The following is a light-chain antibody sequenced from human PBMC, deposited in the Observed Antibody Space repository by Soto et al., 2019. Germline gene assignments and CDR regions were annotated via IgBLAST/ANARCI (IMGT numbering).Light chain of an antibody. CDR2: DVS. V-gene: IGLV2-14*01. J-gene: IGLJ2*01. Sequence: QSALTQPASASRSPGQSITISCTGTSSDVGGYNYVSWYQQHPGKAPKLMIYDVSNRPSGVSNRFSGSKSGNTASLTISGLQAEDEADYYCSSYTSSSTLVFGGGTKLTLL. CDR3: SSYTSSSTLV. CDR1: SSDVGGYNY.